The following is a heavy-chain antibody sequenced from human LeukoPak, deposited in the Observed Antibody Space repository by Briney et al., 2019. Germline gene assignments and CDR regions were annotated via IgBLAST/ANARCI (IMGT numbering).Heavy chain of an antibody. CDR1: GLTFSSSG. CDR2: ISSSSSDI. Sequence: PGGSLRLSCAASGLTFSSSGMNWVRQAPGKGLEWISYISSSSSDIYYADSVKGRFTISRDNAKNSLYLQMNSVRDEDTAMYYCARDWGLAGYVLDHWGQGTLVTVSS. D-gene: IGHD3-16*01. CDR3: ARDWGLAGYVLDH. V-gene: IGHV3-48*02. J-gene: IGHJ4*02.